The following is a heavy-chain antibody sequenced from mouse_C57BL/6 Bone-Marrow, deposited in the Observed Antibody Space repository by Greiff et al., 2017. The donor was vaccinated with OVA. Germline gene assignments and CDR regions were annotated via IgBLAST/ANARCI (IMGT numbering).Heavy chain of an antibody. D-gene: IGHD2-2*01. CDR1: GYTFTSYW. CDR3: ARGIYYGYDYAMYY. CDR2: IYPGSGST. V-gene: IGHV1-55*01. J-gene: IGHJ4*01. Sequence: QVQLQQPGAELVKPGASVKMSCKASGYTFTSYWITWVKQRPGQGLEWIGDIYPGSGSTNYNEKFKSKATLTVDTSSSTAYMQLSSLTAEDSAVYYCARGIYYGYDYAMYYWGQGTSVTFAT.